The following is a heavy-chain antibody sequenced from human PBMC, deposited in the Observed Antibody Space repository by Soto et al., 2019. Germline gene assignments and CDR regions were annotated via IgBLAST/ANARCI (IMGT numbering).Heavy chain of an antibody. V-gene: IGHV1-3*01. CDR1: GYTFTGYY. Sequence: GASVKVSCKASGYTFTGYYMHWVRQAPGQRLEWMGWINAGNGNTKYSQKFQGRVTITRDTSASTAYMELSSLRSEDTAVYYCARDQDSSSWYGNYYYYGMDVWGQGTTVTVSS. CDR3: ARDQDSSSWYGNYYYYGMDV. CDR2: INAGNGNT. D-gene: IGHD6-13*01. J-gene: IGHJ6*02.